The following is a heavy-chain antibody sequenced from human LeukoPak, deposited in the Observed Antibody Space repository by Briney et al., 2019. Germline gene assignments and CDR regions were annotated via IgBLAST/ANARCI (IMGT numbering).Heavy chain of an antibody. V-gene: IGHV1-8*01. CDR2: VNPNSGNT. J-gene: IGHJ6*03. CDR1: GYTFTSYG. Sequence: ASVKVSCKASGYTFTSYGISWVRQATGQGLEWMGWVNPNSGNTGYAQKFQGRVTITRNTSISTAYMELSSLRSEDTAVYYCARAYYYYYYMDVWGKGTTVTVSS. CDR3: ARAYYYYYYMDV.